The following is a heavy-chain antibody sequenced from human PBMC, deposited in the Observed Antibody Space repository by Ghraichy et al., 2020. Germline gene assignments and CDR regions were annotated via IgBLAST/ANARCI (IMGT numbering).Heavy chain of an antibody. CDR3: ARDPGGGMEDAFDI. CDR1: GYTFTGYY. CDR2: INPKIGGT. V-gene: IGHV1-2*02. J-gene: IGHJ3*02. D-gene: IGHD3-16*01. Sequence: ASVKVSCKASGYTFTGYYMHWVRQAPGQGLEWMAWINPKIGGTNYAQTFQGRVTMTRDTSISTAYLELSRLRSDDTAVHYCARDPGGGMEDAFDIWGQGTMVTVSS.